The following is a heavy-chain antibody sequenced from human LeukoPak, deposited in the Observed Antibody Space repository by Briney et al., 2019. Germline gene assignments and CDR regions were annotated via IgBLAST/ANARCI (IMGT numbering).Heavy chain of an antibody. Sequence: GGPLRLSCAASGFTFSSYAMSWVRQAPGKGLEWVSLISGNGGATYYADSVKGRFTISRDNSKDTLYLQMNTLRAEDTAIYYCTKRRGYNFDYWGQGTLVTVSS. CDR2: ISGNGGAT. J-gene: IGHJ4*02. V-gene: IGHV3-23*01. CDR1: GFTFSSYA. CDR3: TKRRGYNFDY. D-gene: IGHD5-12*01.